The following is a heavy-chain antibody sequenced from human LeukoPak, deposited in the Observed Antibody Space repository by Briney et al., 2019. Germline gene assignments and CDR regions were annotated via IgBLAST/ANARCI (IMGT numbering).Heavy chain of an antibody. D-gene: IGHD4-17*01. CDR2: VNTNSGGT. CDR3: ARDTYGDYPLDY. CDR1: GYTFTGYY. Sequence: ASVKVSCKASGYTFTGYYTHWVRQAPGQGLEWMGWVNTNSGGTNYAQKFQGRVTMTRDTSISTAYMELSRRRSDDTVVYYWARDTYGDYPLDYWGQGTLVTVSS. V-gene: IGHV1-2*02. J-gene: IGHJ4*02.